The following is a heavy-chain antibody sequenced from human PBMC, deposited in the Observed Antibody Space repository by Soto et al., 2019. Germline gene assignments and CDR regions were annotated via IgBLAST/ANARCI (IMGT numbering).Heavy chain of an antibody. CDR3: AHNIVVVPAAIEGGTFDWFDP. CDR2: IYWDDDK. D-gene: IGHD2-2*01. J-gene: IGHJ5*02. V-gene: IGHV2-5*02. Sequence: QNTLKESGPTLVKPTQTLTLTCTFSGFSLSTSGVGVGWIRQPPGKALEWLALIYWDDDKRYSPSLKSRLTITKDTSKNQVVLTMTNMDPVDTATYYCAHNIVVVPAAIEGGTFDWFDPWGQGTLVTVSS. CDR1: GFSLSTSGVG.